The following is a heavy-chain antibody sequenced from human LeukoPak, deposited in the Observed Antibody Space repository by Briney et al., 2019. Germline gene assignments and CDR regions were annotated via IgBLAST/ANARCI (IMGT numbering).Heavy chain of an antibody. CDR2: TYYSRNT. CDR1: SGSISSSNNF. J-gene: IGHJ4*02. D-gene: IGHD5-24*01. CDR3: ARHEEEDGYNAKTFDY. Sequence: SETLSLTCTVSSGSISSSNNFWGWVRQPPGRGLEWIASTYYSRNTYYNPSLKSRVTISVDTSKNQFSLKLSSVTAADTAVYYCARHEEEDGYNAKTFDYWGQGTLVTVSS. V-gene: IGHV4-39*01.